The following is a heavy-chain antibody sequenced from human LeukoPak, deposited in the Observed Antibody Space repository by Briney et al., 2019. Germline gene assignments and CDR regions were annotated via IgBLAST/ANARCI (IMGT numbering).Heavy chain of an antibody. CDR2: IIPILGIA. V-gene: IGHV1-69*04. CDR3: AGDIVVVPAAITP. CDR1: GGTFSSYA. J-gene: IGHJ5*02. D-gene: IGHD2-2*01. Sequence: ASVKVSCKASGGTFSSYAISWVRQAPGQVLEWMGRIIPILGIANYAQKFQGRVTITADKSTSTAYMELSSLRSEDTAVYYCAGDIVVVPAAITPWGQGTLVTVSS.